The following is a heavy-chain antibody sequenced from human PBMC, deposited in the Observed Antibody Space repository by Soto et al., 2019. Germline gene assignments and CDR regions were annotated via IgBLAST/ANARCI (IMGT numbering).Heavy chain of an antibody. CDR3: ARGVVPAAIAGYSWFDP. D-gene: IGHD2-2*02. J-gene: IGHJ5*02. CDR1: GGTFSSYA. V-gene: IGHV1-69*01. Sequence: QVQLVQSGAEVKKPGSSVKVSCKASGGTFSSYAISWVRQAPGQGLEWMGGIIPIFGTANYAQKFQGRVTITADESTSTAYMELSSLRSEDTAVYYCARGVVPAAIAGYSWFDPWGQGTLVTVSS. CDR2: IIPIFGTA.